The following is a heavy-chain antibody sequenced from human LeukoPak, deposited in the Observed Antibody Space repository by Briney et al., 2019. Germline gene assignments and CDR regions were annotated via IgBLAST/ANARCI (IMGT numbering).Heavy chain of an antibody. CDR1: GGSFSGCY. CDR3: ARGPFHLAY. CDR2: INHSGST. J-gene: IGHJ4*02. V-gene: IGHV4-34*01. Sequence: TSETLSLTCAVYGGSFSGCYWSWIRQPPGKGLEWIGEINHSGSTNYNPSLKSRVTISVDTSKSQFSLKMTSVTVADTAVYSCARGPFHLAYGGQGTQVTVSS.